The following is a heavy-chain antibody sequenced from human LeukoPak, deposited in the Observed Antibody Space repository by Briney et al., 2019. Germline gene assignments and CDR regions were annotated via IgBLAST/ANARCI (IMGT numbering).Heavy chain of an antibody. V-gene: IGHV4-39*07. J-gene: IGHJ4*02. D-gene: IGHD3-22*01. CDR1: GGSISSSSYY. Sequence: PSETLSLTCTVSGGSISSSSYYWGWIRQPPGKGLEWIGSIYYSGSTYYNPSLKSRVTISVDTSKNQFSLKLSSVTAADTAVYYCARYYYDSSGYRGYFDYWGQGTLVTVSS. CDR3: ARYYYDSSGYRGYFDY. CDR2: IYYSGST.